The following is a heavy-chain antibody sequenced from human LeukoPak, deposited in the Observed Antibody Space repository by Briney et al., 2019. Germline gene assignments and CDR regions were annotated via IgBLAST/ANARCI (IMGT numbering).Heavy chain of an antibody. D-gene: IGHD3-22*01. J-gene: IGHJ6*02. CDR2: INHSGST. Sequence: KTSETLSLTCAVYGGSFSGYYWSWIRQPPGKGLEWIGEINHSGSTNYNPSLKSRVTISVDTSKNQFSLKLSSVTAADTAVYYCARGIKGYDSSGYSDSCYYYYGMDVWGQGTTVTVSS. CDR1: GGSFSGYY. V-gene: IGHV4-34*01. CDR3: ARGIKGYDSSGYSDSCYYYYGMDV.